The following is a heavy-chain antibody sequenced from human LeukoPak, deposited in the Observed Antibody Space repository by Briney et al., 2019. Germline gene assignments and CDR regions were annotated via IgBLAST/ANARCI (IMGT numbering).Heavy chain of an antibody. V-gene: IGHV4-39*07. D-gene: IGHD3-10*01. Sequence: SETLSLTCTVPGGSISSSSYYWGWIRQPPGKGLEWIGSIYYSGSTYYNPSLKSRVTISVDTSKNQFSLKLSSVTAADTAVYYCARVEWFGELLSARFNWFDPWGQGTLVTVSS. J-gene: IGHJ5*02. CDR1: GGSISSSSYY. CDR3: ARVEWFGELLSARFNWFDP. CDR2: IYYSGST.